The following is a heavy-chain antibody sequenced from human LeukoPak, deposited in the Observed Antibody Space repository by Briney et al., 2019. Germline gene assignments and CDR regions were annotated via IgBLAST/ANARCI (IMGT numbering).Heavy chain of an antibody. CDR3: AKDAWHRVFYYGMDV. CDR1: GVTFDDYA. D-gene: IGHD5-12*01. V-gene: IGHV3-9*01. J-gene: IGHJ6*02. Sequence: PGGSLRLSCAASGVTFDDYAMYWVRQAPGKGMEWVSGISWNSGNIGYADSVKGRFTISRDNAKNSLYLEMNSLRAEDTALYFCAKDAWHRVFYYGMDVWGQGTTVAVSS. CDR2: ISWNSGNI.